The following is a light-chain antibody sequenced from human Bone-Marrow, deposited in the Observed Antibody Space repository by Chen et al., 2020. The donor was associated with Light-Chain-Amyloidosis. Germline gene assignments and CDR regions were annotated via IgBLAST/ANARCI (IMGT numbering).Light chain of an antibody. CDR2: WAS. J-gene: IGKJ1*01. CDR3: QQYYRAQT. Sequence: DIVMTQSPDSLAASLGERATINCTSSQSILYSPRKKDYLAWYQHKPGQPPKLLTYWASIRESGVPDRFSGSGSGTDFTLTISSLQAEDVAVYFCQQYYRAQTFGQGTKVEIQ. CDR1: QSILYSPRKKDY. V-gene: IGKV4-1*01.